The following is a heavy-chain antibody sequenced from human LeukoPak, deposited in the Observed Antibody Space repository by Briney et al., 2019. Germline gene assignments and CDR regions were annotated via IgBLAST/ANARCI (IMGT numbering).Heavy chain of an antibody. V-gene: IGHV3-74*01. CDR1: GXTFSSYW. J-gene: IGHJ3*01. D-gene: IGHD4-17*01. CDR3: ARGGYGDLESVIR. CDR2: INSDGSST. Sequence: PGGSLRLSCAASGXTFSSYWMHWVRQAPGKGLVWVSRINSDGSSTSYADSVKGRFTISRDNAKNPLYLQMNSLRAEDTAVYYCARGGYGDLESVIRWGQGTMVTVSS.